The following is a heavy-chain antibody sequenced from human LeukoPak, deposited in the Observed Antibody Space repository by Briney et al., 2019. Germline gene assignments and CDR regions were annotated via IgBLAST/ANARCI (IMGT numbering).Heavy chain of an antibody. CDR2: IYYSGST. V-gene: IGHV4-59*08. CDR3: ASRIIVGAGYYFDY. D-gene: IGHD1-26*01. CDR1: GGSISSYY. Sequence: SETLSLTCTVSGGSISSYYWSWIRQPPGKGLEWIGYIYYSGSTNYNPSLKSRVTISVDTSKNQFSLKLSSVTAADTAVYHCASRIIVGAGYYFDYWGQGTLVTVSS. J-gene: IGHJ4*02.